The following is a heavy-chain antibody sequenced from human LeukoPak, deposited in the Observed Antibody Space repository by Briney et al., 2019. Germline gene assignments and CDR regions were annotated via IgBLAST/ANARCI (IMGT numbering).Heavy chain of an antibody. D-gene: IGHD2-2*02. CDR2: IIPILGIA. V-gene: IGHV1-69*02. J-gene: IGHJ3*02. CDR1: GGTFSSYT. Sequence: SVKVSCKASGGTFSSYTISWVRQAPGQGLEWMGRIIPILGIANYAQKCQGRVTITADKSTSTAYMELSRLRSEDTAVYYCARYTLWDCSSTSCYTGAFDIWGQGTMVTVSS. CDR3: ARYTLWDCSSTSCYTGAFDI.